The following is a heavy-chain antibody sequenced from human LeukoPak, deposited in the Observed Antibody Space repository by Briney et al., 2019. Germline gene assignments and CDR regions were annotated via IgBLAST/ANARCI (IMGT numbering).Heavy chain of an antibody. J-gene: IGHJ4*02. CDR2: IWYDGSNK. D-gene: IGHD3-10*01. CDR1: GFTFSSYG. V-gene: IGHV3-33*01. CDR3: ARVPKAGAVAYYFDY. Sequence: GGSLRLSCAASGFTFSSYGMHWVRQAPGKGLEWVAVIWYDGSNKYYADSVKGRFTISRDNSKNTLYLQMNSLRAEDTAVYYWARVPKAGAVAYYFDYGGRGTRFTVSS.